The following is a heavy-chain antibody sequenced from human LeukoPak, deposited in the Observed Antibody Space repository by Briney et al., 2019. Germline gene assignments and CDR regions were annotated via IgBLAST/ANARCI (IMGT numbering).Heavy chain of an antibody. D-gene: IGHD1-14*01. J-gene: IGHJ3*02. CDR2: SYSDTNT. Sequence: QPGGSLRLSCTASGFTVSNNYMSWVRQAPGKGLEWVSISYSDTNTNYADSVKGRFTISRDTSQNTLSLQMNSLRAEDTAVYYCERKNRDFNAAFDIWGQGTVVTVSA. CDR1: GFTVSNNY. V-gene: IGHV3-53*01. CDR3: ERKNRDFNAAFDI.